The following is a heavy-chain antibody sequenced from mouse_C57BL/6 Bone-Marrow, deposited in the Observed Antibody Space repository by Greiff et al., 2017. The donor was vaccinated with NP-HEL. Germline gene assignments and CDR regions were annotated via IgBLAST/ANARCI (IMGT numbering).Heavy chain of an antibody. Sequence: QVQLQQSGAELVKPGASVKLSCKASGYTFTTYPIEWMQQNPGKSLEWIGNFHPYNDDTKYDEKFKGKATLTVEKSSSTVYLELSRLTSDDSAVYYCARRGYDYDYAMDYWGQGTSVTVSS. D-gene: IGHD2-4*01. CDR2: FHPYNDDT. V-gene: IGHV1-47*01. J-gene: IGHJ4*01. CDR3: ARRGYDYDYAMDY. CDR1: GYTFTTYP.